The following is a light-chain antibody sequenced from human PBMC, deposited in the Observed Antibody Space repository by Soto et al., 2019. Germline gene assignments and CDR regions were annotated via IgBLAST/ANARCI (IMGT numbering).Light chain of an antibody. V-gene: IGKV1-5*03. CDR2: KAS. Sequence: ASVGDRVTFTCRASHSISTWLAWYQQKAGKAPKLLIYKASSLESGVPSRFSGSGSGTDFTLTVSSLQPEAFAPCYCQQLDTYPFGQGTRLEIK. J-gene: IGKJ5*01. CDR3: QQLDTYP. CDR1: HSISTW.